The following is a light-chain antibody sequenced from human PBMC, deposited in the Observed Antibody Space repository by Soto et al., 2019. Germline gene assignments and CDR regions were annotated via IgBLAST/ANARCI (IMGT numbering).Light chain of an antibody. V-gene: IGLV2-11*01. J-gene: IGLJ3*02. Sequence: QSALTQPRSVSGSPGQSVTIYCTGTSSDVGGYNFVSCYQQHPGKAPKLMIYDVNKRPSGVPDRFSGSKSGNTASLTISGLQADDEADYYFCSYTGTYTWVFGGGTQLTVL. CDR3: CSYTGTYTWV. CDR1: SSDVGGYNF. CDR2: DVN.